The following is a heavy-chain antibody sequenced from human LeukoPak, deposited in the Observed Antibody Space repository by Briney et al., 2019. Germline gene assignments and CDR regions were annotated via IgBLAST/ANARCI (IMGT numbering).Heavy chain of an antibody. CDR1: GGSISSYY. CDR2: IYYSGST. Sequence: SETLSLTCTVSGGSISSYYWSWIRQPPGKGLEWIGYIYYSGSTNYNPSLKSRVTISVDTSKNQFSLKLSSVTAADTAVYYCARGGGWELHAFDIWGQGTMVTVSS. J-gene: IGHJ3*02. CDR3: ARGGGWELHAFDI. D-gene: IGHD1-26*01. V-gene: IGHV4-59*01.